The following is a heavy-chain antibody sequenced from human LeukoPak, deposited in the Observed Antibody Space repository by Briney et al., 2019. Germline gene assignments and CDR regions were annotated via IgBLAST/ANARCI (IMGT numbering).Heavy chain of an antibody. Sequence: GGSLRLSCVASGITFSNYAVSWVRQAPGKGLEWVAVISGTGFTTLHRDSVKGRFTISRDNSKNILYLQMDGLRAEDTAMYFCTKDVQVGPTRGFFDFWGQGTLVTVSS. V-gene: IGHV3-23*01. J-gene: IGHJ4*03. CDR2: ISGTGFTT. D-gene: IGHD1-26*01. CDR1: GITFSNYA. CDR3: TKDVQVGPTRGFFDF.